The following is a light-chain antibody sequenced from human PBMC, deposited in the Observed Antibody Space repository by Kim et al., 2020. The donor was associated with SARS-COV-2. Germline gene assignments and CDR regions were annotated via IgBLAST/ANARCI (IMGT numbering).Light chain of an antibody. J-gene: IGKJ2*01. Sequence: SASVGDRFTITCRASQSISTYLNLYQQKPGKAPKLLIYGASSLQSGVPSRFSGSGSGTDFTLTISTLQPEDFATYYCQQSYRIPRTFGQGTKLEI. V-gene: IGKV1-39*01. CDR2: GAS. CDR3: QQSYRIPRT. CDR1: QSISTY.